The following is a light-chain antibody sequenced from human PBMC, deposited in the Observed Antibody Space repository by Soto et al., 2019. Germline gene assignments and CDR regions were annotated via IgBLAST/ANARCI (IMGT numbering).Light chain of an antibody. Sequence: DIQMTQSPSTLSASVGDRVTITCRASQSISSWLAWYQQKPGKAPKLLIYDASRLESGVPSRFSGSGSGTEFPLTISSLQPDDFATYYCQQYNSYLLTFGGGTKVEIK. CDR2: DAS. CDR3: QQYNSYLLT. V-gene: IGKV1-5*01. CDR1: QSISSW. J-gene: IGKJ4*01.